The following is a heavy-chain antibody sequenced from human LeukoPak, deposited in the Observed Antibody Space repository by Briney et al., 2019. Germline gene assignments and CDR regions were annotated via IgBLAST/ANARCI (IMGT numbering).Heavy chain of an antibody. Sequence: GRSLRLSCAASGFTFDDYAMHWVRHAPGKGLEWVSGISWNSGSIGYADSVKGRFTISRDNAKNSLYLQMNSLRAEDTALYYCAKDPASSWRPGAFDIWGQGTMVTVSS. D-gene: IGHD6-13*01. CDR1: GFTFDDYA. V-gene: IGHV3-9*01. CDR2: ISWNSGSI. CDR3: AKDPASSWRPGAFDI. J-gene: IGHJ3*02.